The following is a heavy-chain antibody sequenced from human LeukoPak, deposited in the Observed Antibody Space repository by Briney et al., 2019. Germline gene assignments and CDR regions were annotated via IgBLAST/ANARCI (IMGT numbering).Heavy chain of an antibody. CDR1: GGSLSSYA. D-gene: IGHD2-2*01. CDR2: IIPIFGTA. CDR3: AVTADYYYYYGMDV. V-gene: IGHV1-69*13. J-gene: IGHJ6*02. Sequence: ASVKVSCKASGGSLSSYAISWVRQAPGQGLEWMGGIIPIFGTANNAQKFQGRVTITADESTSTAYMELSSLRSEDTAVYYCAVTADYYYYYGMDVWGQGTTVTVSS.